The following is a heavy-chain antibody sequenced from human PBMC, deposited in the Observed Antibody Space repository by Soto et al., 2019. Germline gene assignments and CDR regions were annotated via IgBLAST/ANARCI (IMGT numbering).Heavy chain of an antibody. CDR3: ARQGSPQSFDY. CDR1: GSSFTNYW. J-gene: IGHJ4*02. V-gene: IGHV5-51*01. CDR2: IYPGDSDT. Sequence: XESLKISCKGSGSSFTNYWIGWVRQMPGKGLEWMGIIYPGDSDTRYSPSFRGQVNFSADKSISTAYLQWSSLKASDTAMYYCARQGSPQSFDYWRQGTRVTVSS. D-gene: IGHD1-26*01.